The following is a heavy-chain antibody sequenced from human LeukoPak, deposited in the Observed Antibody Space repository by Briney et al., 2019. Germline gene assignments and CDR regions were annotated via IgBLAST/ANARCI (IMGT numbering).Heavy chain of an antibody. CDR2: ISSSGGTI. CDR3: AKQGGDWGEGYFDY. V-gene: IGHV3-11*01. CDR1: GFTFSDSY. Sequence: GGSLRLSCAASGFTFSDSYMSWIRQVPGKGLEWISYISSSGGTIYYADSVKGRFTISRDNAKNSLYLQMNSLRAEDTAVYYCAKQGGDWGEGYFDYWGQGTLVTVSS. D-gene: IGHD7-27*01. J-gene: IGHJ4*02.